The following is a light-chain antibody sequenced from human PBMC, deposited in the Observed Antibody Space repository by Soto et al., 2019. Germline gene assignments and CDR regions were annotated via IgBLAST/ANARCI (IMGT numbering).Light chain of an antibody. CDR3: SSFTSSTLV. CDR2: EVS. J-gene: IGLJ1*01. V-gene: IGLV2-14*01. Sequence: QSALTQPASVSGSPGQSITISCTGTSSDVGAYSYVSWYQQHPGKAPKLMIYEVSNRPSGLSTRFSGSKSGNTASLTISGLQAEDEADYYCSSFTSSTLVFATGTKVTVL. CDR1: SSDVGAYSY.